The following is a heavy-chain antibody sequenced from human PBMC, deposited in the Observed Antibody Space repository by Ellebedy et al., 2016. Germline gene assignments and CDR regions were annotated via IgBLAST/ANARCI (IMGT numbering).Heavy chain of an antibody. CDR1: GYTFTSYA. V-gene: IGHV7-4-1*02. CDR2: INTNTGNP. D-gene: IGHD3-22*01. J-gene: IGHJ5*02. CDR3: ARDLYYYDSSGSMSRWFDP. Sequence: ASVKVSCKASGYTFTSYAMNWVRQAPGQGLEWMGWINTNTGNPTYAQGFTGRFVFSLDTSVSTAYLQISSLKAEDTAVYYCARDLYYYDSSGSMSRWFDPWGQGTLVTVSS.